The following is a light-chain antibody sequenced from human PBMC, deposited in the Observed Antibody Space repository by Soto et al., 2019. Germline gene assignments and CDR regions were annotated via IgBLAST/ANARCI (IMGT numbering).Light chain of an antibody. CDR3: QQSYSTPR. Sequence: DIQMTQSPSPLSASVGDRVTITCRASQTIRNYLNWYQQKPGEAPKLLIYAASRLQSGVPSRFSGSGSGTDFTLTINTLQPEDIATYYCQQSYSTPRFGGGTKVDI. CDR2: AAS. V-gene: IGKV1-39*01. CDR1: QTIRNY. J-gene: IGKJ4*01.